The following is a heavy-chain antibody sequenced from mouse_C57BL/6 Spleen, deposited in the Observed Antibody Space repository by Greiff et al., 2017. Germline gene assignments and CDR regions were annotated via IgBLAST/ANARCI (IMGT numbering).Heavy chain of an antibody. CDR3: AREVYYGSSPYYAMDY. CDR1: GYTFTSYW. CDR2: INPSNGGT. J-gene: IGHJ4*01. V-gene: IGHV1-53*01. D-gene: IGHD1-1*01. Sequence: QVQLQQPGTELVKPGASVKLSCKASGYTFTSYWMHWVKQRPGQGLEWIGNINPSNGGTNYNEKFKSKATLTVDKSSSTAYMQLSSLTSEDSAVXYCAREVYYGSSPYYAMDYWGQGTSVTVSS.